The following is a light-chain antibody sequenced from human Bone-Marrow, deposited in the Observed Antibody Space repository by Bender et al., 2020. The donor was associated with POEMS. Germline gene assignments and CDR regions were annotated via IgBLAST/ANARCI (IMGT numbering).Light chain of an antibody. J-gene: IGLJ2*01. CDR1: NNDVDDYKY. CDR2: DVS. V-gene: IGLV2-11*01. CDR3: CSYAGSYNWV. Sequence: QSALTQPRSVSGSPGQSVTISCTGINNDVDDYKYVSWFQQYPGKAPKLIIYDVSKRPSGVPDRFSGSKSGNTASLTISGLQAEDEADYHCCSYAGSYNWVFGGGTKVTVL.